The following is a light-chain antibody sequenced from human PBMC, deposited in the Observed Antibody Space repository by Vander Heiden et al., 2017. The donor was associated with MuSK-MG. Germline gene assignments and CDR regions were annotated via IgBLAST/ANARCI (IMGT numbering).Light chain of an antibody. CDR2: KGS. Sequence: DVVMTQSPLSLPVTLGQPASISCRSSQSLGYSDGNTYLNWFQQRPGQSPRRLIYKGSNRDSGVPDRFSGSGSGTDFTLKISRVEAEDLGVYYCRQGTHWPWTFGQGTKVEIK. V-gene: IGKV2-30*01. CDR3: RQGTHWPWT. J-gene: IGKJ1*01. CDR1: QSLGYSDGNTY.